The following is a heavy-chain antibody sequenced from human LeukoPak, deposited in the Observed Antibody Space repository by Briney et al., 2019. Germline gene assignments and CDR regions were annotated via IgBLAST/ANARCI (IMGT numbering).Heavy chain of an antibody. Sequence: PGGSLRLSCAASGFTFSSHWMHWVRQAPGKGLVWVSRINSDGSSTRNADSVKGRFTISRDNAKNTLYLQMNSLRAEDTAVYYCAMLASWNAPGPLDYWGQGTQVTGSS. CDR1: GFTFSSHW. V-gene: IGHV3-74*01. J-gene: IGHJ4*02. CDR2: INSDGSST. D-gene: IGHD1-1*01. CDR3: AMLASWNAPGPLDY.